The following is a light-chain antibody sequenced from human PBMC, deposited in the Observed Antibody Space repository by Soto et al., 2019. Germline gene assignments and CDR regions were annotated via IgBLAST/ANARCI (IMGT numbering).Light chain of an antibody. J-gene: IGKJ2*01. Sequence: AIQMTQSPSSLSASVGARVTITCRASQGIRTELAWYQQKAGKAPQLLIFAATSLQSGVPSRFSGSGSCTDFTLTITSLQPEDFATYYCLQDYNYPRTFGQGTKLEIK. CDR3: LQDYNYPRT. CDR2: AAT. CDR1: QGIRTE. V-gene: IGKV1-6*01.